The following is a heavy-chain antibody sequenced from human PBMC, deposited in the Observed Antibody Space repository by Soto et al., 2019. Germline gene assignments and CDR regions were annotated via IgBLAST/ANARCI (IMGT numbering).Heavy chain of an antibody. CDR1: DDSIRSYH. V-gene: IGHV4-59*01. CDR3: ARDRGGRLPDY. Sequence: PLETLSLTCTVSDDSIRSYHWTWIRQPPGKELEWIGCVYYSGSTNYNPSLKRRVTISVDTSKNQFSLKLSSVTAADTAVYYCARDRGGRLPDYWGQGTLVTVSS. J-gene: IGHJ4*02. CDR2: VYYSGST. D-gene: IGHD3-10*01.